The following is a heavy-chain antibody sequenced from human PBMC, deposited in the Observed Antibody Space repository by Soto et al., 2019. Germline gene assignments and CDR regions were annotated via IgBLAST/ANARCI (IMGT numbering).Heavy chain of an antibody. D-gene: IGHD6-19*01. CDR3: ARVAYGNGWIFDY. Sequence: PGGSLRLSCAASGFSFSSYLMSWVRQASGKGLEWVANIKQDGSEKYYVDSVKGRFTLSRDNAKNSLQLQMSSLRDEDTAIYFCARVAYGNGWIFDYWGQGTLVTVSS. V-gene: IGHV3-7*01. J-gene: IGHJ4*01. CDR1: GFSFSSYL. CDR2: IKQDGSEK.